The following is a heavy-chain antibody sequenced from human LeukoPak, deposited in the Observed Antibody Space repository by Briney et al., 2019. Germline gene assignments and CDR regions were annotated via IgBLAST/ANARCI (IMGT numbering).Heavy chain of an antibody. Sequence: GESLKSSCQGSEYNFTNYWIGWVRQMPGKGLEWMGIIYPDESDTRYSPSFQGEVTISADKSISTAYLQWSSLRASDTAMYYCARRLAAVEFFDYWGQEPWCPSPQ. CDR1: EYNFTNYW. D-gene: IGHD6-13*01. J-gene: IGHJ4*01. CDR2: IYPDESDT. CDR3: ARRLAAVEFFDY. V-gene: IGHV5-51*01.